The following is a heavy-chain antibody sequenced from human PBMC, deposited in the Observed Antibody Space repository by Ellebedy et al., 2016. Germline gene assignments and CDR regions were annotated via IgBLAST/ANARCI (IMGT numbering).Heavy chain of an antibody. V-gene: IGHV3-30-3*01. Sequence: GESLKISCAASGFTFSSYAMHWVRQAPGKGLEWVAVISYDGSNKYYADSVKGRFTISRDNSKNTLYLQMNSLRAEDTALYNCAKDTQHGGYSSGWDAFDIWGQGTMVTVSS. J-gene: IGHJ3*02. CDR2: ISYDGSNK. D-gene: IGHD6-19*01. CDR3: AKDTQHGGYSSGWDAFDI. CDR1: GFTFSSYA.